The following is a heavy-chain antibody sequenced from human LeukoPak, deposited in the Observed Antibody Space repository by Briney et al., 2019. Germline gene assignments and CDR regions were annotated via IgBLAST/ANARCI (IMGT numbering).Heavy chain of an antibody. D-gene: IGHD2-2*01. Sequence: GASVKVSCKASGYNFTSYDINWVRQATGQGLEWMGWMQPHSGDTGYAQKFQGRVTMTRDISISTVYMELSSLTFEDTAVYYCGLKYQLPFGFDYWGQGTLVTVSS. J-gene: IGHJ4*02. CDR1: GYNFTSYD. CDR2: MQPHSGDT. V-gene: IGHV1-8*01. CDR3: GLKYQLPFGFDY.